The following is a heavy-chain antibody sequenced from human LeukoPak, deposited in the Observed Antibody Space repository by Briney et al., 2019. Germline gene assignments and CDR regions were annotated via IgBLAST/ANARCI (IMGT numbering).Heavy chain of an antibody. D-gene: IGHD3-22*01. Sequence: GGSLRLSCAASGFTLSSYAMSWVRQAPGKGLEWVSAISGSGGSTYYADSVKGRFTISRDNSKNTLYLQMNSLRAEDTAVYYCAKAQTPDYYYDSSGSTFDYWGQGTLVTVSS. CDR1: GFTLSSYA. CDR2: ISGSGGST. V-gene: IGHV3-23*01. J-gene: IGHJ4*02. CDR3: AKAQTPDYYYDSSGSTFDY.